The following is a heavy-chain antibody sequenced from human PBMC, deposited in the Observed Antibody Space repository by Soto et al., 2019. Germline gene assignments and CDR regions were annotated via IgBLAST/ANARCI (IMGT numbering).Heavy chain of an antibody. J-gene: IGHJ4*02. D-gene: IGHD3-9*01. CDR2: IIPIFSTG. V-gene: IGHV1-69*12. CDR1: GGTFSSYA. Sequence: QVQLVQSGAEVKKPGSSVKVSCKASGGTFSSYAISWVRQAPGQGLEWMGGIIPIFSTGNYAQKFQGRVTITADEATSRAYMELSCLRSEDTAVYYCARGGYSDILTGSLPPFGYWGQGTLVTVSS. CDR3: ARGGYSDILTGSLPPFGY.